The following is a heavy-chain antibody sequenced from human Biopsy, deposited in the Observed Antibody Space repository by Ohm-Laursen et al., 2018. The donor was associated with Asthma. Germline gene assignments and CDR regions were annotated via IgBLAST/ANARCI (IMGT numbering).Heavy chain of an antibody. CDR1: GDSFSNYA. Sequence: ASVKVSCKASGDSFSNYAISWVRQAPGQGLEWMGGLIPVLGTPDHAQMFEGRVTITADESPSTAYMELSSLSSEDTAAYYCVRGYSGSDRIVYYYSGLEVWGQGTTVTVSS. CDR2: LIPVLGTP. D-gene: IGHD5-12*01. CDR3: VRGYSGSDRIVYYYSGLEV. V-gene: IGHV1-69*13. J-gene: IGHJ6*02.